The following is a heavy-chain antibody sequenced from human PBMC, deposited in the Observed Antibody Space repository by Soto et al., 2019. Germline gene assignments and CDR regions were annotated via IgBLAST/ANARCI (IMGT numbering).Heavy chain of an antibody. J-gene: IGHJ4*02. V-gene: IGHV4-39*01. CDR1: GGSISSSSYY. CDR3: ARKYYDILTGLYYFDY. CDR2: IYYSGST. Sequence: SETLSLTCTVSGGSISSSSYYWGWIRQPPGKGLEWIGSIYYSGSTYYNPSLKSRVTISVDTSKNQFSLKLSSVTAADTAVYYCARKYYDILTGLYYFDYWGQGTLVTAPQ. D-gene: IGHD3-9*01.